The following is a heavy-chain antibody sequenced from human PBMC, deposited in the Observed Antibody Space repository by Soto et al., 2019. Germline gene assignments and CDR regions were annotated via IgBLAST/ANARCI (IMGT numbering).Heavy chain of an antibody. D-gene: IGHD3-10*01. CDR1: GGSFSNYG. J-gene: IGHJ6*02. Sequence: ASVKVSCKVSGGSFSNYGFTWVRQAPGQGLEWMGWISTYNDNTNYAQKLQGRVTMTTDTSTTTAYMELRSLRSDDTAVYYCARVMVRLFGSGSSRPYGLDVWGQGTTVTVSS. V-gene: IGHV1-18*01. CDR3: ARVMVRLFGSGSSRPYGLDV. CDR2: ISTYNDNT.